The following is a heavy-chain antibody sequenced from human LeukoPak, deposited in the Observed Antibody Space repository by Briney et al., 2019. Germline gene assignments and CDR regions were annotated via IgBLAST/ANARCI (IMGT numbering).Heavy chain of an antibody. CDR3: ARRRYYDSTGYLD. V-gene: IGHV4-39*01. J-gene: IGHJ1*01. D-gene: IGHD3-22*01. CDR2: IYYSGRA. Sequence: KPSETLSLTCSVSGGSISSSSYYWGWIRQPPGKGLEWIGEIYYSGRAYYNSSLKSRLSISVDTSWNQSSLTLSSVTAADTGVYYCARRRYYDSTGYLDWGQGTLVSVST. CDR1: GGSISSSSYY.